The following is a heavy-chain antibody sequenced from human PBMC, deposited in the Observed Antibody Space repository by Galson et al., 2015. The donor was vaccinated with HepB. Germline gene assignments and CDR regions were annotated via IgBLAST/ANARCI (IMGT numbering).Heavy chain of an antibody. V-gene: IGHV3-30*18. CDR1: GFTFSSYG. CDR3: AKRRRIAAAGPFDY. CDR2: ISYDGSNK. J-gene: IGHJ4*02. D-gene: IGHD6-13*01. Sequence: SLRLSCAASGFTFSSYGMHWVRQAPGKGLEWVAVISYDGSNKYYADSVKGRFTISRDNSRNTLYLQMNSLRAEDTAVYYCAKRRRIAAAGPFDYWGQGTLVTVSS.